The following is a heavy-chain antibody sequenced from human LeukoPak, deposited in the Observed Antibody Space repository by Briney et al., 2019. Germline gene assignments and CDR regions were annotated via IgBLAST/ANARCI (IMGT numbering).Heavy chain of an antibody. D-gene: IGHD2-2*01. J-gene: IGHJ1*01. Sequence: PGGSLRLSCAASGFTFSSYAMTWVRLAPGKGLEWVSTISGSGGNVYYADSVKGRFTISRDNSKNTLYLQMNSLRVEDTAVYYCAKPPKYCSSNTCYAGYFQHWGQGTLVTVSS. CDR1: GFTFSSYA. V-gene: IGHV3-23*01. CDR3: AKPPKYCSSNTCYAGYFQH. CDR2: ISGSGGNV.